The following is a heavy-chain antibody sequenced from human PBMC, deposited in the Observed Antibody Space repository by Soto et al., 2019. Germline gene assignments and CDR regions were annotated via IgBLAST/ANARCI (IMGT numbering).Heavy chain of an antibody. J-gene: IGHJ6*02. V-gene: IGHV3-23*01. CDR1: GFTFSNFA. Sequence: GGSLRLSCAGSGFTFSNFAMTWVRQAPGKGLEWVSSINGGGDREYHADFAKGRFTLSRDNSKNTVFLQMKSLRAEDTALYYCAKGGASRGHYYGVDVWGQGTMVTVSS. CDR2: INGGGDRE. CDR3: AKGGASRGHYYGVDV. D-gene: IGHD3-10*01.